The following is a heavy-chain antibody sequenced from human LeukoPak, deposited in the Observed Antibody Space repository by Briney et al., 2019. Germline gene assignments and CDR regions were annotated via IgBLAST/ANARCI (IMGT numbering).Heavy chain of an antibody. CDR3: ARDRSSGSYYGFSV. Sequence: PGGSLRLSCAASGFTFSSYSMNWVRQAPGKGLEWVSSISSSSSYIYYADSVKGRFTISRDNAKNSLYLQMNSLRAEDTAVYYCARDRSSGSYYGFSVWGQGTLVTVSS. D-gene: IGHD3-10*01. V-gene: IGHV3-21*04. CDR2: ISSSSSYI. J-gene: IGHJ4*02. CDR1: GFTFSSYS.